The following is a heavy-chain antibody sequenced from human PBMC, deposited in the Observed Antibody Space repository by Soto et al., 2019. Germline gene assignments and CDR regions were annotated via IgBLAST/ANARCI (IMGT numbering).Heavy chain of an antibody. D-gene: IGHD3-9*01. CDR3: ARENYDILTGWSPPIYYMDG. V-gene: IGHV3-7*01. CDR2: IKQDGSEK. Sequence: GGSLRLSCAASGFTFSSYWMSWVRQAPGKGLEWVANIKQDGSEKYYVDSVKGRFTISRDNAKNSLYLQMNSLRAEDTAVYYCARENYDILTGWSPPIYYMDGWGKGTTVTVSS. CDR1: GFTFSSYW. J-gene: IGHJ6*03.